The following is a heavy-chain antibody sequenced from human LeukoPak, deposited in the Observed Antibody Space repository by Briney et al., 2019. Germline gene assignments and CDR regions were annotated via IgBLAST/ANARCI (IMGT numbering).Heavy chain of an antibody. CDR3: AAVRVAAAGQPFNWFDP. Sequence: SVKVSCKASGFTFTSSAVQWVRQARGQRLEWIGWIVVGSGNTNYAQKFHERATIISDMSTCTAYMELSSLRSEDTAVYYCAAVRVAAAGQPFNWFDPWGQGTLVTVSS. J-gene: IGHJ5*02. D-gene: IGHD6-13*01. CDR2: IVVGSGNT. CDR1: GFTFTSSA. V-gene: IGHV1-58*01.